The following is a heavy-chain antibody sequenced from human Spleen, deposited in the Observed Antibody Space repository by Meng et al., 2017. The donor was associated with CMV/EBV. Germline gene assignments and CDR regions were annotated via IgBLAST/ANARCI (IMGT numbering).Heavy chain of an antibody. Sequence: LSLTCAASGFTFSSYSMNWVRQAPGKGLEWVSSISSSSSYIYYADSVKGRFTISRDNAKNSLYLQMNSLRAEDTAVYYCVRDTVTTWSQYYYGMDVWGQGTTVTVSS. CDR2: ISSSSSYI. J-gene: IGHJ6*02. CDR3: VRDTVTTWSQYYYGMDV. D-gene: IGHD4-11*01. V-gene: IGHV3-21*01. CDR1: GFTFSSYS.